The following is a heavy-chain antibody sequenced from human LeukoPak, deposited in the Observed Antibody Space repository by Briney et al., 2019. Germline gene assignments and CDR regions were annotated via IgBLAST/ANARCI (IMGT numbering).Heavy chain of an antibody. CDR1: GGSISSGSYY. Sequence: SETLSLTCTVSGGSISSGSYYWSWIRQPAGKGLEWIGRIYTSGSTNYNPSLKSRVTISVDTSKNQFSLKLSSVTAADTAVYYCASSTDDSSGYYYRQIYYYYYMDVWGKGTTVTVSS. J-gene: IGHJ6*03. D-gene: IGHD3-22*01. V-gene: IGHV4-61*02. CDR3: ASSTDDSSGYYYRQIYYYYYMDV. CDR2: IYTSGST.